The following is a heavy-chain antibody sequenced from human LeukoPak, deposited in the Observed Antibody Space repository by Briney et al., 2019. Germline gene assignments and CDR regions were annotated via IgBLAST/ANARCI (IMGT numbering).Heavy chain of an antibody. CDR1: GGSFSGYY. CDR3: ARGPVAYCSSTSCYTLETYYYYGMDV. V-gene: IGHV4-34*01. Sequence: PSETLSLTCAVYGGSFSGYYCSWIRQPPGKGLEWIGEINHSGSTNYNPSLKSRVTISVDTSKNQFSLKLSSVTAADTAVYYCARGPVAYCSSTSCYTLETYYYYGMDVWGKGTTVTVSS. CDR2: INHSGST. J-gene: IGHJ6*04. D-gene: IGHD2-2*02.